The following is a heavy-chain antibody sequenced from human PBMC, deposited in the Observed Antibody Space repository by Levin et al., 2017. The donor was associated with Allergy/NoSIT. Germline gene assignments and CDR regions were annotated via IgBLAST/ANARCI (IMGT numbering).Heavy chain of an antibody. CDR2: ISWATGRI. V-gene: IGHV3-9*01. D-gene: IGHD7-27*01. CDR1: GFRFDEYA. CDR3: AKDKAGDLDS. J-gene: IGHJ5*02. Sequence: PGGSLRLSCAASGFRFDEYATHWVRQAPGKGLEWVSAISWATGRIGYADSVKGRFTVSIDRAKNSVYLQMNSLTNDDTAFYYCAKDKAGDLDSWGQGSLVTVSS.